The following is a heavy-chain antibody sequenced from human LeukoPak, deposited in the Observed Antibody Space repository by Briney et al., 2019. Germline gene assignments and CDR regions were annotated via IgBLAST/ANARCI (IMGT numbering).Heavy chain of an antibody. D-gene: IGHD6-6*01. CDR3: ARDSSSSGNYYYMDV. J-gene: IGHJ6*03. CDR2: ISSSSSYI. V-gene: IGHV3-21*01. Sequence: AGSLRFSSAASAFTFSSFSMNWVRQAPGQGLKWFSSISSSSSYIYYADSVKGRFTISRYNAKNSLYLQMNSLRAEDTAVYYCARDSSSSGNYYYMDVWGKGTTVTVSS. CDR1: AFTFSSFS.